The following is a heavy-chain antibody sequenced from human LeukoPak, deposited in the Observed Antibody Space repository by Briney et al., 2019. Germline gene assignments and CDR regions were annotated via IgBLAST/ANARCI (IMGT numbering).Heavy chain of an antibody. CDR1: GFTFNSFA. J-gene: IGHJ4*02. V-gene: IGHV3-23*01. Sequence: GGSLRLSCAASGFTFNSFAMAWVRQAPGKGLECVSAISDNGDRTFYGDSVKGRFTISRDESKSTLYLQMNGLTAKDTAFYYCAKDQYSSSWGYFDYWGQGTLVTVSS. CDR2: ISDNGDRT. D-gene: IGHD6-6*01. CDR3: AKDQYSSSWGYFDY.